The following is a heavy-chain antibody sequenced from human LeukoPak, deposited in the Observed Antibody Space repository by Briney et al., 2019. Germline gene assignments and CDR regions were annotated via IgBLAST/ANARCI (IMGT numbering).Heavy chain of an antibody. CDR2: IYSGGST. CDR3: ARVLGVVITKGAFDI. D-gene: IGHD3-3*01. V-gene: IGHV3-53*01. Sequence: PGGSLRLSCAASGFTVSSNYMSWVRQAPGKGLEWVSVIYSGGSTYYADSVKGRFTISRDNSKNTLYLQMNSLRAEDTAVYYCARVLGVVITKGAFDIWGQGTMVTVSS. CDR1: GFTVSSNY. J-gene: IGHJ3*02.